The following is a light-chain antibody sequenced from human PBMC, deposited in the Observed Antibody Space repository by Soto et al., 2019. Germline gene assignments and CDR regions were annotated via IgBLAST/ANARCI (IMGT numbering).Light chain of an antibody. CDR3: QHYNNLPPFT. CDR2: GAS. CDR1: EDIRTS. Sequence: DIPMTQSPSSLSASVGARVSITCQASEDIRTSLSWSQHKPGRAPKLLIYGASYLETGVPSRFRGSGSGTDFTLTISSLQPEDIATYYCQHYNNLPPFTFGPGTIVDVK. V-gene: IGKV1-33*01. J-gene: IGKJ3*01.